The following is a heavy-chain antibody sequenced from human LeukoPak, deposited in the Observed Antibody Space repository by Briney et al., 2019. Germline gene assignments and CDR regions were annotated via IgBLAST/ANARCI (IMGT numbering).Heavy chain of an antibody. J-gene: IGHJ6*03. V-gene: IGHV3-20*04. CDR3: AREYGIDYYYYYYMDV. D-gene: IGHD4-17*01. Sequence: GGSLRLSCAASGFTFDDYGMSWVRQAPGKGLEWVSGINWNGGSTGYADSVKGRFTISRDNAKNSLYLQMNSLRAEDTAVYYCAREYGIDYYYYYYMDVWGKGTTVTVSS. CDR2: INWNGGST. CDR1: GFTFDDYG.